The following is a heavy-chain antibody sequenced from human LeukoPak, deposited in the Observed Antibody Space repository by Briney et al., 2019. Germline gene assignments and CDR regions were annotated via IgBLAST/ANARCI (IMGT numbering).Heavy chain of an antibody. CDR1: GGSFSGYY. J-gene: IGHJ6*04. CDR3: ARGGYSGYPTPLYYGMDV. CDR2: INHSGST. V-gene: IGHV4-34*01. D-gene: IGHD5-12*01. Sequence: SETLSLTCAVYGGSFSGYYWSWIRQPPGKGLEWIGGINHSGSTNYNPSLKSRVTISVDTSKNQFSLKLSSVTAADTAVYYCARGGYSGYPTPLYYGMDVWGKGTTVTVSS.